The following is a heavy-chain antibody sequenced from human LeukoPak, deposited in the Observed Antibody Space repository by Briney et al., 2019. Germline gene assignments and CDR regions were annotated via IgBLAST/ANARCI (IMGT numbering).Heavy chain of an antibody. CDR3: ARRARGYSYVDFDY. J-gene: IGHJ4*02. Sequence: PGGSLRLSCAASGFTFSSYSMNWVRQAPGKGLEWVSSISSSSSYIYYADSVKGRFTISRDNAKNSLYLQMNSLRAEDTAVYYCARRARGYSYVDFDYWGQGTLVTVSS. D-gene: IGHD5-18*01. CDR2: ISSSSSYI. V-gene: IGHV3-21*01. CDR1: GFTFSSYS.